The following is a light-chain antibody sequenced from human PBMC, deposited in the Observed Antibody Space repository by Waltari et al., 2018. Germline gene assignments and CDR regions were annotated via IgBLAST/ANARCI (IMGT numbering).Light chain of an antibody. Sequence: EIVLTQSPGTLSLSPGERATLSCRASQSVSSSYLAWYQQKPGQAPRLLIYGASSRATGIPDRFSGSWSGTDFTLTISRLEPEDFAVYYCQQYQTFGQGTKLEIK. J-gene: IGKJ2*01. V-gene: IGKV3-20*01. CDR2: GAS. CDR1: QSVSSSY. CDR3: QQYQT.